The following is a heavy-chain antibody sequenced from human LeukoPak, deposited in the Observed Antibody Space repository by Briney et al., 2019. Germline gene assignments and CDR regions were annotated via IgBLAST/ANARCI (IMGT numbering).Heavy chain of an antibody. CDR3: ARGDYDYVWGSLWDGY. CDR2: IYTSGST. J-gene: IGHJ4*02. Sequence: SQTLSLTCTVSGGSISSGSYYWSWIRQPAGKGLEWIGRIYTSGSTNYNPSLKSRVTISVDTSKNQFSLKLSSVTAADTAVYYCARGDYDYVWGSLWDGYWGQGTLVTVSS. V-gene: IGHV4-61*02. CDR1: GGSISSGSYY. D-gene: IGHD3-16*01.